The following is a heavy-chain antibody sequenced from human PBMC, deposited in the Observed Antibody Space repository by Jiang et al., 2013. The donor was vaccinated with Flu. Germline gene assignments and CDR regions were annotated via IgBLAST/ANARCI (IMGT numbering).Heavy chain of an antibody. J-gene: IGHJ6*02. CDR3: ARTRNPAYGMDV. Sequence: LVESGGALIQPGGSLRLSCAASGFTVSSSYMSWVRQAPGKGLEWVSVFYGGGDTYYADSVKGRFTISRDNSKNTLYLQMNSLRAEDTAVYYCARTRNPAYGMDVWGQGTTVTVSS. CDR2: FYGGGDT. V-gene: IGHV3-53*01. CDR1: GFTVSSSY. D-gene: IGHD2/OR15-2a*01.